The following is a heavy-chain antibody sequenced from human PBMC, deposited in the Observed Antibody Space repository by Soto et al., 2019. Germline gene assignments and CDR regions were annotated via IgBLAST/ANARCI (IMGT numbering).Heavy chain of an antibody. Sequence: QVQLVESGGGVVQPGRSLRLSCAASAFNFSSYVMHWVRQAPGKGLVWVAVTWYDGGNKYYANSVKGRFTISRDNSKNTLYLQMNSLRAEDTAVYYCARDGQWLPRDGLRSSYYFDYWGQGTLVTVSS. CDR2: TWYDGGNK. J-gene: IGHJ4*02. D-gene: IGHD6-19*01. CDR1: AFNFSSYV. CDR3: ARDGQWLPRDGLRSSYYFDY. V-gene: IGHV3-33*01.